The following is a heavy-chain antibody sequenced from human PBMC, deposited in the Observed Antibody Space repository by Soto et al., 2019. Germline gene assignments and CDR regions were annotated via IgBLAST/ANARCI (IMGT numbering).Heavy chain of an antibody. CDR1: GFTFSDFA. Sequence: EVQVLESGGGLVQPGGSLRLSCAATGFTFSDFAMSWVRQAPGKGLEWVSRIYGGGNGPHYADSVKGRVTISRDNSKNTLYLQMNRLRAEYTAVYYCAKMEGMDPWAYSFDYWGQGTLVTVSS. V-gene: IGHV3-23*01. J-gene: IGHJ4*02. CDR2: IYGGGNGP. D-gene: IGHD2-2*03. CDR3: AKMEGMDPWAYSFDY.